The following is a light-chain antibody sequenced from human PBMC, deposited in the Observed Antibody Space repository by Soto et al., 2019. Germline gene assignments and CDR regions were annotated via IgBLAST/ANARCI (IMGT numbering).Light chain of an antibody. CDR3: SSFTSNYFYV. Sequence: QSALTQPRSVSGSPGQSVTVSCTGTSRDVGIYNYVSWYQQLPGTAPKLIIYGVSHRPSGVSTRFSASRSAYTASLTISGLQAEDEADYYCSSFTSNYFYVFGPGTKVTVL. CDR2: GVS. V-gene: IGLV2-18*02. J-gene: IGLJ1*01. CDR1: SRDVGIYNY.